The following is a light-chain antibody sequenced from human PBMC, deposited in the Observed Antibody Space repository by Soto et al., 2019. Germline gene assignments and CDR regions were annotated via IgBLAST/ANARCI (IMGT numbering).Light chain of an antibody. CDR1: QSISSW. CDR3: QQDNNRPWR. Sequence: PSHLPSAIRGHRILSCRASQSISSWLAWYQQKPGKAPKLLIYDASSLESGVPSRFSGSGSGTEFTLTVSSLQSEDSAVYYCQQDNNRPWRFGEGTRLEIK. V-gene: IGKV1-5*01. CDR2: DAS. J-gene: IGKJ5*01.